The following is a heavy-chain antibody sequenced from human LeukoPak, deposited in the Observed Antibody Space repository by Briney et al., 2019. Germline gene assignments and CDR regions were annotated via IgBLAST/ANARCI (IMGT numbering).Heavy chain of an antibody. D-gene: IGHD3-16*01. CDR1: GCTISSYA. Sequence: LTLSCAASGCTISSYAMHWVRQAQGQGLEWVAVISYDGGNKYCADSMKGRFTISRDNSKNTLYLQMNSVSAEDTGVYYGARRLGAAETFYCYYGMDGWGQGTTVTVSS. V-gene: IGHV3-30*04. J-gene: IGHJ6*02. CDR3: ARRLGAAETFYCYYGMDG. CDR2: ISYDGGNK.